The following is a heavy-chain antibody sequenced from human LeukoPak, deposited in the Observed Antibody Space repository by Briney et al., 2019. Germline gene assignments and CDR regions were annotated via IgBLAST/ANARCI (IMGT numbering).Heavy chain of an antibody. D-gene: IGHD5-18*01. CDR3: ARGGRSGYRYFDY. J-gene: IGHJ4*02. Sequence: GASVKVSCKASEYTFTDYYIHWIRQAPGQGLEWMGRISPNTGGTDHAQEFRDKITMTRDTSISTAYIELSRLIYDDTAVYYCARGGRSGYRYFDYWGQGTLVTVSS. CDR1: EYTFTDYY. V-gene: IGHV1-2*06. CDR2: ISPNTGGT.